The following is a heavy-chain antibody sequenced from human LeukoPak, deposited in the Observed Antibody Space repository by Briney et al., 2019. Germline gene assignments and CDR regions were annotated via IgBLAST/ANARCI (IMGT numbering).Heavy chain of an antibody. J-gene: IGHJ5*02. CDR1: GGSFSGYY. CDR3: ARLGCSITIFGVDWFDP. CDR2: INHSGST. Sequence: SETLSLTCAVYGGSFSGYYWSWIRQPPGKGLEWIGEINHSGSTNYNPSLKSRVTISVDTSKNQFSLKLSSVTAADTAVYYCARLGCSITIFGVDWFDPWGQGTLVTVSS. V-gene: IGHV4-34*01. D-gene: IGHD3-3*01.